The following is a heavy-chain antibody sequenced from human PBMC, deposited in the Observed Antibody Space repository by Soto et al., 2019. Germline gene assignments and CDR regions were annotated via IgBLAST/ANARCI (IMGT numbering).Heavy chain of an antibody. CDR3: ARLGRYQMGIFDY. CDR1: GGSISSYY. CDR2: IYDSGST. Sequence: QVQLQESGPGLVKPSETLSLTCTVSGGSISSYYWSWIRQPPGKGLEYIGYIYDSGSTNYNPSLKSRATISVDTSKNQFSLKLSSLTAADTALYYCARLGRYQMGIFDYWGQGTLVTVSS. D-gene: IGHD2-2*01. J-gene: IGHJ4*02. V-gene: IGHV4-59*08.